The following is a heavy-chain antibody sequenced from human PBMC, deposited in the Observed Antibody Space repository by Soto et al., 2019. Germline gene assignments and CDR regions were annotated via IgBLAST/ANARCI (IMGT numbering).Heavy chain of an antibody. D-gene: IGHD6-13*01. V-gene: IGHV4-31*03. CDR2: IYYSGSN. J-gene: IGHJ3*02. CDR1: GGSISSGGYY. CDR3: ASSGQQLVRYAFDI. Sequence: SETLSLTCTVSGGSISSGGYYWSWIRPHTGKGLEWIGYIYYSGSNYYNPSLKSRVTISVDTSKNQFSLKLSSVTAADTAVYYFASSGQQLVRYAFDIWGQGAMVTVSS.